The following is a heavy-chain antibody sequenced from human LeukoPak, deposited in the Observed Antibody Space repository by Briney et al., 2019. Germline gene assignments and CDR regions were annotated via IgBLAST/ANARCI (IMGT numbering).Heavy chain of an antibody. J-gene: IGHJ6*03. V-gene: IGHV3-69-1*01. CDR3: ARGAYYYYMDV. Sequence: GGSLRLSCAASGFTPSDYSMYWVRQAPGKGLEWDSYISSSSTIYYADSVKGRFTISRDNAKNSLYLQMNSLRAQDTAVYYCARGAYYYYMDVWGKGTTVTVSS. CDR2: ISSSSTI. CDR1: GFTPSDYS.